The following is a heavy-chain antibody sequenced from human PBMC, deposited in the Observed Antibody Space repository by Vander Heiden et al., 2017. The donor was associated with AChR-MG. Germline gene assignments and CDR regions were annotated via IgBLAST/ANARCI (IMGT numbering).Heavy chain of an antibody. CDR2: FYFSGST. Sequence: QVKLQESCLALVKPSETLSLTRTVPGVPVCCYYWHRIRQPPGKGLEWIGYFYFSGSTNYNPSLKSRVTISVDTSKNQFSLRLSSVTAADTAVYYCARDAGHDGLGYWGQGTLVTVSS. J-gene: IGHJ4*02. D-gene: IGHD1-1*01. CDR3: ARDAGHDGLGY. CDR1: GVPVCCYY. V-gene: IGHV4-59*02.